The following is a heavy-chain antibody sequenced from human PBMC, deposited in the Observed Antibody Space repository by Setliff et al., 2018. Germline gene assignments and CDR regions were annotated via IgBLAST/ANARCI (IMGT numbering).Heavy chain of an antibody. D-gene: IGHD3-22*01. CDR3: AKEKGSYYDSSGLPDY. CDR2: ISSSSSYI. J-gene: IGHJ4*02. CDR1: GFTLSSYS. Sequence: GGSLRLSSAASGFTLSSYSMNWVRQAPGKGMEWVSSISSSSSYIYYADSVKGRFTISRDNSKNTLYLQMNSLRAEDTAVYYCAKEKGSYYDSSGLPDYWGQGTLVTVSS. V-gene: IGHV3-21*01.